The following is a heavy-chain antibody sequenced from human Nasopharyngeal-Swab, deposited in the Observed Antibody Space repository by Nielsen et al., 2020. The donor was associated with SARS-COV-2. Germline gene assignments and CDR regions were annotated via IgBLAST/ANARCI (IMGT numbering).Heavy chain of an antibody. CDR2: MNPNSGNT. CDR3: ARGGIVVVPAAPSDYYYGMDV. V-gene: IGHV1-8*03. D-gene: IGHD2-2*01. J-gene: IGHJ6*02. Sequence: ASVKVSCEASGYTFTSYDINWVRQATGQGLEWMGWMNPNSGNTGYAQKFQGRVTITRNTSISTAYMELSSLRSEDTAVYYCARGGIVVVPAAPSDYYYGMDVWGQGTTVTVSS. CDR1: GYTFTSYD.